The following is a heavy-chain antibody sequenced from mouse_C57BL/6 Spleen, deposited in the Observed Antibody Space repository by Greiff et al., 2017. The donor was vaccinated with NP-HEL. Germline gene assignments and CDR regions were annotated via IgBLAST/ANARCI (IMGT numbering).Heavy chain of an antibody. CDR3: ARSKENYDGYGASWFAD. D-gene: IGHD2-3*01. Sequence: EVQLQQSGPELVKPGASVKIPCKASGYTFTDYNMDWVKQSHGKSLEWIGDINPNTGGTIYNQKFKGKATLTVDKSSSTAYRVLRSLTSEDTAGYYCARSKENYDGYGASWFADWGQGTLVTVSA. CDR1: GYTFTDYN. J-gene: IGHJ3*01. V-gene: IGHV1-18*01. CDR2: INPNTGGT.